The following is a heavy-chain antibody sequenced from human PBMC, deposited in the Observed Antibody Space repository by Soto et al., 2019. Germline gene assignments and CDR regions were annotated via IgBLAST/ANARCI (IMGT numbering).Heavy chain of an antibody. CDR2: IYHSGST. CDR1: GYSISSGYY. Sequence: PSETLSLTCAASGYSISSGYYWGWIRQPPGKGLEWIGSIYHSGSTYYNPSLKSRVTISVDTSKNQFSLKLSSVTAADTAVYYCARNQYYYDSSGPWGQGTLVAVSS. J-gene: IGHJ4*02. CDR3: ARNQYYYDSSGP. V-gene: IGHV4-38-2*01. D-gene: IGHD3-22*01.